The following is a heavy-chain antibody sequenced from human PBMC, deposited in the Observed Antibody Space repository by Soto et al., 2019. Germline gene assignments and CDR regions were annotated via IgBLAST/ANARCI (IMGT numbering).Heavy chain of an antibody. J-gene: IGHJ6*02. D-gene: IGHD3-3*01. CDR1: GFTFSSYW. CDR3: ARAESTSYYDFWSGYLYYYYGMDV. V-gene: IGHV3-74*01. Sequence: PAGSLRLSCAASGFTFSSYWMHWVRQAPGKGLVWVSRINSDGSSTSYADSVKGRFTISRDNAKNTLYLQMNSLRAEDTAVYYCARAESTSYYDFWSGYLYYYYGMDVWGQGTTVTVSS. CDR2: INSDGSST.